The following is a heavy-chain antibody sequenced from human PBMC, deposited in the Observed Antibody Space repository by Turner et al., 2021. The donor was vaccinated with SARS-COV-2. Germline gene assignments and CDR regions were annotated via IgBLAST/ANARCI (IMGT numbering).Heavy chain of an antibody. V-gene: IGHV1-2*02. CDR3: ARGASVTPDRYYYYYFGMDV. J-gene: IGHJ6*02. CDR1: GYTFTGYY. Sequence: QVQLVQSGAEVKKPGASVRVACKASGYTFTGYYMHWVRQAPGHGLEWMGWINPNSGGTNYAQKFQGRVTMTRDTSISTAYLELSRLRSDDTAVYYCARGASVTPDRYYYYYFGMDVWGQGTTVTVSS. CDR2: INPNSGGT. D-gene: IGHD4-17*01.